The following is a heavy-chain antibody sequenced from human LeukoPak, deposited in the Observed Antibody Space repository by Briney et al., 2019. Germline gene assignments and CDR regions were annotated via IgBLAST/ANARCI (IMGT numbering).Heavy chain of an antibody. J-gene: IGHJ3*02. CDR3: VRERGYSAFDI. V-gene: IGHV4-59*01. Sequence: PSETLPLTCTVSGGSISSYYWSWIRQPPGKGLEWIGYISYSGNTNYNPSLKSRVTISVDTSKNQFSLKLSSVTAADTAVYYCVRERGYSAFDIWGQGTMVTVSS. D-gene: IGHD5-12*01. CDR2: ISYSGNT. CDR1: GGSISSYY.